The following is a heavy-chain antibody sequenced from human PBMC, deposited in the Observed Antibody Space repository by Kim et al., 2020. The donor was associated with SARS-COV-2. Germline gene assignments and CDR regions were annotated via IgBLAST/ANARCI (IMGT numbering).Heavy chain of an antibody. J-gene: IGHJ4*02. CDR3: ARGGWKQQLERDY. CDR2: INHSGST. D-gene: IGHD6-13*01. CDR1: GGSFSGYY. V-gene: IGHV4-34*01. Sequence: SETLSLTCAVYGGSFSGYYWSWIRQPPGKGLEWIGEINHSGSTNYNPSLKSRVTISVDTSKNQFSLKLSSVTAADTAVYYCARGGWKQQLERDYWVQGTL.